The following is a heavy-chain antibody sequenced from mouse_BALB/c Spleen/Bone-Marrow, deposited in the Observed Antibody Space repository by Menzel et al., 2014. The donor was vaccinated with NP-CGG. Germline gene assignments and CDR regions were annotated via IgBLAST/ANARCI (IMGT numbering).Heavy chain of an antibody. D-gene: IGHD1-1*01. Sequence: VQLQQSGAELVKPGASVKLSCKASGYTFTSFYMYWAKQRPGQGLEWIGGINPSNGGTNFNEKFKSKATLTLDKPSSTAYMQGSGLTCEDSAVYYGTGGSYGGSEYYFDYWGQGTTLTVSS. V-gene: IGHV1S81*02. CDR3: TGGSYGGSEYYFDY. CDR2: INPSNGGT. J-gene: IGHJ2*01. CDR1: GYTFTSFY.